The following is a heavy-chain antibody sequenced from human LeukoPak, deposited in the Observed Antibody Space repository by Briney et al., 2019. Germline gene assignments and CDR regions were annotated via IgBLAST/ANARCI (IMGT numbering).Heavy chain of an antibody. Sequence: SETLSLTCTVSGGSISSSSYYWSWIRQPPGKGLEWIGEINHSGSTNYNPSLKSRVTISVDTSKNQFSLKLSSVTAADTAVYYCARGRDDYGDSSRPFDYWGQGTLVTVSS. CDR1: GGSISSSSYY. CDR3: ARGRDDYGDSSRPFDY. CDR2: INHSGST. D-gene: IGHD4-17*01. V-gene: IGHV4-39*07. J-gene: IGHJ4*02.